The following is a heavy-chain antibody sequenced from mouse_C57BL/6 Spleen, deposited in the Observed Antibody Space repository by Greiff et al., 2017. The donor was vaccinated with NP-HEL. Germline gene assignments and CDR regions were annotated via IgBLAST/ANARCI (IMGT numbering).Heavy chain of an antibody. CDR2: INPGSGGT. CDR3: ARKETGDFDY. J-gene: IGHJ2*01. V-gene: IGHV1-54*01. D-gene: IGHD4-1*01. Sequence: VQLLQSGAELVRPGTSVKVSCKASGYAFTNYLIEWVKQRPGQGLEWIGVINPGSGGTNYNEKFKGKATLTADKSSSTAYMQLSSLTSEDSAVYFCARKETGDFDYWGQGTTLTVSS. CDR1: GYAFTNYL.